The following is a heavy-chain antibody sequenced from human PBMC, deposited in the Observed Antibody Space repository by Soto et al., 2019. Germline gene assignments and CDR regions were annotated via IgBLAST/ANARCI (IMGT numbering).Heavy chain of an antibody. J-gene: IGHJ4*02. CDR2: INPNSGGT. CDR3: ARDPGGFGTEGYYFDY. CDR1: GYTFTGYY. Sequence: GASVKVSCKASGYTFTGYYMHWVRQAPGQGLEWMGWINPNSGGTNYAQKFQGWVTMTRDTSISTAYMELSRLRSDDTAVYYCARDPGGFGTEGYYFDYWGQGTLVTVSS. V-gene: IGHV1-2*04. D-gene: IGHD3-10*01.